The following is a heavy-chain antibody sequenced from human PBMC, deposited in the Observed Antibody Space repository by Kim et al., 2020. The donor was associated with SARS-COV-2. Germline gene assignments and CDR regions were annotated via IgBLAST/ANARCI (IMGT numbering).Heavy chain of an antibody. D-gene: IGHD3-16*01. CDR1: GFTFSSYG. Sequence: GGSLRLSCAASGFTFSSYGMHWVRQAPGKGLEWVAVIWYDGSNKYYADSVKGRFTISRDNSKNTLYLQMTSLRAEDTAVYYCARDWGTSLDDAFDIWGQGTMVTVSS. J-gene: IGHJ3*02. CDR3: ARDWGTSLDDAFDI. V-gene: IGHV3-33*01. CDR2: IWYDGSNK.